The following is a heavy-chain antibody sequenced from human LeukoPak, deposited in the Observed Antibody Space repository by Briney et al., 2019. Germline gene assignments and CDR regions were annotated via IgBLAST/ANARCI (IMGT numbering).Heavy chain of an antibody. J-gene: IGHJ4*02. CDR1: GFTFSSNA. V-gene: IGHV3-23*01. D-gene: IGHD6-6*01. CDR2: ISGSGGST. CDR3: AKWKYSNSGIDDY. Sequence: GGSLRLSCAASGFTFSSNAMSWVRQAPGKGLEWVSAISGSGGSTYYADSVKGRFTISRDNSKNMLYLQMNSLRAEDTAVYYCAKWKYSNSGIDDYWGQGTLVTVSS.